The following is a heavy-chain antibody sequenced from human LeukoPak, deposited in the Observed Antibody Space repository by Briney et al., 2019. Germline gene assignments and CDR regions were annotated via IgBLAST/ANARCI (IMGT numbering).Heavy chain of an antibody. CDR2: VHYSGST. V-gene: IGHV4-59*01. CDR1: GGSISSYY. Sequence: PSETLSLTCTVSGGSISSYYWSWIRQPPGKGLEWIGYVHYSGSTNYKPSLKSRVTISVDTSKNQFSLKLSSVTAADTAVYYCASGAYSYYYMDVWGKGTTVTVSS. J-gene: IGHJ6*03. D-gene: IGHD4-11*01. CDR3: ASGAYSYYYMDV.